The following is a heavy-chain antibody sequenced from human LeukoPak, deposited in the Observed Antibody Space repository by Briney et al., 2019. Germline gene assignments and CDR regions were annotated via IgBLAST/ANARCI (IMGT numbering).Heavy chain of an antibody. V-gene: IGHV4-34*01. J-gene: IGHJ4*02. Sequence: SETLSLTCAVYGGSFSGYYWTWIRQPPGKGLEWIGEINHSGSPNYNPSLKSRVTISVDTSKNQFSLKLSSVTAADTAVYYCASGGWYRGYWGQGTLVTVSS. CDR2: INHSGSP. D-gene: IGHD6-19*01. CDR3: ASGGWYRGY. CDR1: GGSFSGYY.